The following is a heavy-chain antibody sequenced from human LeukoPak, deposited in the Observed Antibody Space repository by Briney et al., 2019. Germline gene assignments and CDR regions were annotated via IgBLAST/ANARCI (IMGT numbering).Heavy chain of an antibody. Sequence: GGSLRLSCAASGFTFSNYAMSWVRQAPGKGLEWVSGISGGGGSSDYADSVKGRFTISRDNSKNTLYLQMNSLRAEDTAVYYCARGNIITIFGVVIYPFDFWGQGTLVTVSS. CDR2: ISGGGGSS. J-gene: IGHJ4*02. CDR1: GFTFSNYA. CDR3: ARGNIITIFGVVIYPFDF. V-gene: IGHV3-23*01. D-gene: IGHD3-3*01.